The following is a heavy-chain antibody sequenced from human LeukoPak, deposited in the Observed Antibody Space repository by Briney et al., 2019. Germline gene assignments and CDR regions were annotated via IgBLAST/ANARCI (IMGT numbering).Heavy chain of an antibody. CDR3: AAARDSSSWYGYYFDY. CDR2: IVVGSGNT. J-gene: IGHJ4*02. V-gene: IGHV1-58*02. Sequence: TVKVSCKASGFTFTSSAMQWVRQARGQRLEWIGWIVVGSGNTNYAQKFQERVTITRDMSTSTAYMELSSLRSEDTAVYYCAAARDSSSWYGYYFDYWGQGTLVTVSS. CDR1: GFTFTSSA. D-gene: IGHD6-13*01.